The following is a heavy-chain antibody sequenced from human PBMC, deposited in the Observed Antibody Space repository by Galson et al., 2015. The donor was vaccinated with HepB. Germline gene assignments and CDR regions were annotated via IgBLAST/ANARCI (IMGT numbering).Heavy chain of an antibody. CDR3: ARDAPGDWNYRWFDP. CDR1: GGTFSSYA. V-gene: IGHV1-69*10. J-gene: IGHJ5*02. D-gene: IGHD1-7*01. Sequence: SVKVSCKASGGTFSSYAISWVRQAPGQGLEWMGGTIPILGIANYAQKFQGRVTITADKSTSTAYMELSSLRSEDTAVYYCARDAPGDWNYRWFDPWGQGTLVTVSS. CDR2: TIPILGIA.